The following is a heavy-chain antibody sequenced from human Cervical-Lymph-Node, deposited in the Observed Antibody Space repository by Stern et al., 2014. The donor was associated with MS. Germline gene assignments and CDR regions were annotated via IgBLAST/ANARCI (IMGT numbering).Heavy chain of an antibody. Sequence: QVQLVQSGPEVKKPGASVKVSCTASGYTFSRYGIGWVRQAPGQGLEWMGWISGHNGNTKYAAKWQGRVTVTTDASTNRAYMEVRSLTSDDTAVYFCARDAGGYFYAMDVWGQGTTVIVS. V-gene: IGHV1-18*01. CDR1: GYTFSRYG. D-gene: IGHD3-10*01. CDR3: ARDAGGYFYAMDV. CDR2: ISGHNGNT. J-gene: IGHJ6*02.